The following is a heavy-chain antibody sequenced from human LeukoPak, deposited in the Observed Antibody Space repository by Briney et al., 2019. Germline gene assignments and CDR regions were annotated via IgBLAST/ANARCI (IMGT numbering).Heavy chain of an antibody. CDR1: GFTFSNAW. J-gene: IGHJ4*02. CDR3: TTGGYEAPLFDY. Sequence: GGSLRLSCAASGFTFSNAWMSWVRQAPGKGLEWVGRIKSKTDGGTTDYAAPVKGRFTISRDDSKNTLYLQMNSLKTEGTAVYYCTTGGYEAPLFDYWGQGTLVTVSS. CDR2: IKSKTDGGTT. D-gene: IGHD5-12*01. V-gene: IGHV3-15*01.